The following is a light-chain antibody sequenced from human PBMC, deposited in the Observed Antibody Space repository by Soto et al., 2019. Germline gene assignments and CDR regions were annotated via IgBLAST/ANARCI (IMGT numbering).Light chain of an antibody. CDR2: SND. V-gene: IGLV1-44*01. CDR1: RSNIGPNT. Sequence: QSVLTQPPSASGTPGQGVTISCSGSRSNIGPNTVNWFQHVPGTAPKLLIFSNDQRPSGVPDQFSGSRSGTSASLAISGLRSEDEADYYCAAWDDSLHGWVFGGGTKLTVL. CDR3: AAWDDSLHGWV. J-gene: IGLJ3*02.